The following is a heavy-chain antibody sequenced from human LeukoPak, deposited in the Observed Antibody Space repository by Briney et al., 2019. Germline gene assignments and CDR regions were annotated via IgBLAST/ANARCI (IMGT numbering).Heavy chain of an antibody. D-gene: IGHD1-26*01. Sequence: ASVKVSCKASGYTFTSYDINWVRQATGQGLEWMGWMNPNSGNTGYAQKFQGRVTMTRDTSISTAYMELSRLRSDDTAVYYCARVVSGSLYYFDYWGQGTLVTVSS. J-gene: IGHJ4*02. CDR1: GYTFTSYD. CDR2: MNPNSGNT. CDR3: ARVVSGSLYYFDY. V-gene: IGHV1-8*01.